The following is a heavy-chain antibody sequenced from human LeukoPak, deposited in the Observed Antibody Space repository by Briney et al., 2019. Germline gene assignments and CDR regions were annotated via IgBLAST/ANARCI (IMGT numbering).Heavy chain of an antibody. D-gene: IGHD3-10*01. CDR3: ARGLLWFGEFNGFDY. CDR1: GFTFSSYW. V-gene: IGHV3-7*01. CDR2: IKQDGSEK. J-gene: IGHJ4*02. Sequence: AGGSLRLSCAASGFTFSSYWMSWVRQAPGKGLEWVANIKQDGSEKYYVDSVKGRFTISRDNAKNSLYLQMNSLRAEDTAVYYCARGLLWFGEFNGFDYWGQGTLVTVSS.